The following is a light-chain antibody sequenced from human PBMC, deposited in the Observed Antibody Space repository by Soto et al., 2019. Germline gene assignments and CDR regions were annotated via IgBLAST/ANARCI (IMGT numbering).Light chain of an antibody. J-gene: IGKJ2*01. CDR2: AAS. Sequence: EVVVTQSPATLSLSPGESATLSCRASQNVGHNLAWYQQTPGQAPRLLIYAASDRATGIPARFRGSGSDTYFTLTITSVEPEDFAVYYCQQRSRWPRDTFGQGTKLEIK. CDR3: QQRSRWPRDT. CDR1: QNVGHN. V-gene: IGKV3-11*01.